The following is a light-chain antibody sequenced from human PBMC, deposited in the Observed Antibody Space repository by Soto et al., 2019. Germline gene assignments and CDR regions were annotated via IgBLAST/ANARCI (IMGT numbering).Light chain of an antibody. J-gene: IGKJ1*01. CDR3: QQYGSSLWT. V-gene: IGKV3-20*01. Sequence: EIVLTQSPATLSLYPGERATLSSRASQSVGNNLAWYQQKPGQAPRLLIYGASSRATGIPDRFSGSGSGTDFILTISRLEPEDFAVYYCQQYGSSLWTFGQGTKVDI. CDR2: GAS. CDR1: QSVGNN.